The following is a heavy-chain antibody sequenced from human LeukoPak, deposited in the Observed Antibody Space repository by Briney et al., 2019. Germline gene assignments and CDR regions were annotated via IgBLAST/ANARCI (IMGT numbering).Heavy chain of an antibody. Sequence: GASVKVSCKASGYTFTSYDINWVRQATGQGLEWMGWMNPNSGNTGYAQKFQGRVTITRNTSISTAYMELSSLRSEDTAVYYCAREGRPGKWIQLWPYYYYYMDVWGEGTTVTVSS. V-gene: IGHV1-8*03. D-gene: IGHD5-18*01. J-gene: IGHJ6*03. CDR2: MNPNSGNT. CDR3: AREGRPGKWIQLWPYYYYYMDV. CDR1: GYTFTSYD.